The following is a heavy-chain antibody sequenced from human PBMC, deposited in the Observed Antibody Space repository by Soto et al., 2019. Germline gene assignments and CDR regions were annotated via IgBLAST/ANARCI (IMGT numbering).Heavy chain of an antibody. CDR1: GYTFTSYG. CDR2: ISAYNGNT. D-gene: IGHD1-7*01. J-gene: IGHJ6*02. CDR3: ARGITGTTFGLYYYGMDV. Sequence: ASVKISCKASGYTFTSYGISWVRQAPGQGLEWMGWISAYNGNTNYAQKLQGRVTMTTDTSTSTAYRELRSLRSDDTAVYYCARGITGTTFGLYYYGMDVWGQGTTVTVSS. V-gene: IGHV1-18*04.